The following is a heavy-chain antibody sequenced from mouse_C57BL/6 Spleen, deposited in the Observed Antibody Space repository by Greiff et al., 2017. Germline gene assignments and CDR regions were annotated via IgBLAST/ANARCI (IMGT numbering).Heavy chain of an antibody. J-gene: IGHJ1*03. CDR1: GFTFSSYA. Sequence: QLVESGGGLVKPGGSLKLSCAASGFTFSSYAMSWVRQTPEKRLEWVATISDGGSYTYYPDNVKGRFTISRDNAKNNLYLQMSHLKSEDTAMYYCAREGGGGYFDVWGTGTTVTVSS. CDR2: ISDGGSYT. CDR3: AREGGGGYFDV. V-gene: IGHV5-4*01.